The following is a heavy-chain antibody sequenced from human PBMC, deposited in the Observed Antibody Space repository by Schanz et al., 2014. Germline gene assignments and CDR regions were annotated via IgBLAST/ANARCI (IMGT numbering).Heavy chain of an antibody. V-gene: IGHV1-46*01. CDR2: INPSGGGT. CDR1: GYTFTTYY. Sequence: QVQLLQSGAEVKKPGASMKVSCKASGYTFTTYYMLWVRQAPGQGLEWMGIINPSGGGTSYALRFQDRVTVTRDTSRSTVYMELSSLRSEDTAVYYCARGYGDSPTDFWGQGTLVTVSS. J-gene: IGHJ4*02. D-gene: IGHD4-17*01. CDR3: ARGYGDSPTDF.